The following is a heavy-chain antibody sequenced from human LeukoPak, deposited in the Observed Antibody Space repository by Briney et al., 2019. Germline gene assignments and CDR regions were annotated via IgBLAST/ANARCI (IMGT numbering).Heavy chain of an antibody. CDR2: INHSGST. CDR3: AELGITMIGGV. Sequence: PSETLSLTCAVYGVSFSGYYWSWIRQPPGKGLEWIGEINHSGSTNYNPSLKSRVTISVDTSKNQFSLKLSSVTAADTAVYYCAELGITMIGGVWGKGTTVTISS. J-gene: IGHJ6*04. D-gene: IGHD3-10*02. CDR1: GVSFSGYY. V-gene: IGHV4-34*01.